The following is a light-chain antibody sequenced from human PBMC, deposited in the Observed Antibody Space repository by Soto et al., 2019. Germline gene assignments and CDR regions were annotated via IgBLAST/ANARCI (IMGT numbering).Light chain of an antibody. CDR2: AAS. CDR1: QSISSSY. J-gene: IGKJ1*01. V-gene: IGKV3-20*01. CDR3: QQYGSSSGT. Sequence: EIVLTQSPGTLSLSPGERATLSCRASQSISSSYLAWYQQIPGLAPRLLIYAASSRATGIPDRFSGSGSGTDFTLTINRLEPEDFAVYYCQQYGSSSGTFGQGTKVEIK.